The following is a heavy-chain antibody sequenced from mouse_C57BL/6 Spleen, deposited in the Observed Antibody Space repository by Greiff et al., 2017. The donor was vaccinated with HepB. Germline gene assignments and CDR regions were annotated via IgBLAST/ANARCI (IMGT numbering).Heavy chain of an antibody. CDR1: GYTFTSYW. CDR3: ARRVVSYGYDDGDFDY. D-gene: IGHD2-2*01. V-gene: IGHV1-7*01. J-gene: IGHJ2*01. Sequence: QVQLQQSGAELAKPGASVKLSCKASGYTFTSYWMHWVKQRPGQGLEWIGYINPSSGYTKYNQKFKDKATLTAEKSSSTAYMQLSSLTYEDSAVYYCARRVVSYGYDDGDFDYGGQGTTLTVSS. CDR2: INPSSGYT.